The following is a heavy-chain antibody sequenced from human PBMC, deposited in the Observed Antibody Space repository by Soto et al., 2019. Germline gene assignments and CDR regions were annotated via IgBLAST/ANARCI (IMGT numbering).Heavy chain of an antibody. CDR2: ISYDGSNK. Sequence: PGGSLRLSCAASGFTFSSYAMHWVRQAPGKGLEWVAVISYDGSNKYYADSVKGRFTISRDNSKNTLYLQMNSLRAEDTAVYYCARSRASSGWYFLIIQHWGQGTLVTVSS. J-gene: IGHJ1*01. CDR1: GFTFSSYA. D-gene: IGHD6-19*01. V-gene: IGHV3-30-3*01. CDR3: ARSRASSGWYFLIIQH.